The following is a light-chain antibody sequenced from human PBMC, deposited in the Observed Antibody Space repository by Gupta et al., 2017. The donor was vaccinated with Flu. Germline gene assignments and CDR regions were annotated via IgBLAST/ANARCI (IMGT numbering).Light chain of an antibody. Sequence: EIVMTQSPATLSVSPGERATLSCRASQSVSSNLAWYHQKPGQAPRLLIYGASTRATGIPARFSGSGSGTEFTLTISSLQSEDFAVYYCQQYNNWPRTFGQGTELEIK. J-gene: IGKJ2*01. V-gene: IGKV3-15*01. CDR1: QSVSSN. CDR3: QQYNNWPRT. CDR2: GAS.